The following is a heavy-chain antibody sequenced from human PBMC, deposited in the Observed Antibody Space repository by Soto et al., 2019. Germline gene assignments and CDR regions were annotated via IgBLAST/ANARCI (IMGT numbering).Heavy chain of an antibody. CDR3: ARWVRGYSGYDSSYYYGMDV. V-gene: IGHV1-18*01. Sequence: VKVSCKASGYTFTSYGISWVRQAPGQGLEWMGWISAYNGNTNYAQKLQGRVTMTTDTSTSTAYMELRSLRSDDTAVYYCARWVRGYSGYDSSYYYGMDVWGQGTTVTVSS. J-gene: IGHJ6*02. D-gene: IGHD5-12*01. CDR2: ISAYNGNT. CDR1: GYTFTSYG.